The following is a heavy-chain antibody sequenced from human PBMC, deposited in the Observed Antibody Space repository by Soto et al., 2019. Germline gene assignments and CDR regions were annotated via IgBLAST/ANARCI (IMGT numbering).Heavy chain of an antibody. J-gene: IGHJ4*02. D-gene: IGHD6-13*01. V-gene: IGHV4-31*03. Sequence: QVQLQESGPGLVKPSQTLSLTCTVSGGSISSGGYYWSWIRQHPGKGLEWIGYIYYSGSTYYNPSLKSRVTISVDTSKNQFSLKLSSVTAADTAVYYCARRAWGSNQYYFDYWGQGTLVTVSS. CDR3: ARRAWGSNQYYFDY. CDR2: IYYSGST. CDR1: GGSISSGGYY.